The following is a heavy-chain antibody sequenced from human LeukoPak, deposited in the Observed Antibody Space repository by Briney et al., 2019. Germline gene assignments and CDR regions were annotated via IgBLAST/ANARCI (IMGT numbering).Heavy chain of an antibody. CDR2: IYYTGST. CDR1: GGSISGYF. Sequence: SETLSLTCTVSGGSISGYFWSWIRQPPGKGLEFIGYIYYTGSTDYSPSLRSRVAMSVDTSKNQFFLMLSSVTAEDTAVYYCAVVTKSRGYWGQGTLVTVSS. J-gene: IGHJ4*02. V-gene: IGHV4-59*01. D-gene: IGHD3-22*01. CDR3: AVVTKSRGY.